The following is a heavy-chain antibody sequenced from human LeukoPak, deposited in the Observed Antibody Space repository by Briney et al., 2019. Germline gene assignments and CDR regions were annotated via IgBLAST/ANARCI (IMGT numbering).Heavy chain of an antibody. J-gene: IGHJ5*02. CDR2: TYYSGST. CDR3: ARGGLTTVSNWFDP. Sequence: PSETLSLTCAVYGGSFSGYYWSWIRQPPGKGLEWIGYTYYSGSTNHNPSLKSRVTISVDTSKNQFSLKLSSVTAADTAVYYCARGGLTTVSNWFDPWGQGTLVTVSS. D-gene: IGHD4-17*01. CDR1: GGSFSGYY. V-gene: IGHV4-59*01.